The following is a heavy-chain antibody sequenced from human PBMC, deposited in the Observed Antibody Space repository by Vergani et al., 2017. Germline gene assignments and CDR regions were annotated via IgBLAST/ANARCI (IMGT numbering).Heavy chain of an antibody. J-gene: IGHJ6*03. D-gene: IGHD3-3*01. CDR2: IYYSGST. Sequence: QVQLQESGPGLVKPSETLSLTCTVSGGSISSYYWSWIRQPPGKGLEWIGYIYYSGSTNYNPSLKSRVTISVDTSKNQFSLKLSSVTAADTAVYDCARSAGVFGVVITYYYMDVWGKGTTVTVSS. CDR3: ARSAGVFGVVITYYYMDV. CDR1: GGSISSYY. V-gene: IGHV4-59*01.